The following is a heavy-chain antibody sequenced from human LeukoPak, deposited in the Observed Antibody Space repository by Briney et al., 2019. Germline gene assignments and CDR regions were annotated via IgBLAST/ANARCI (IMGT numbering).Heavy chain of an antibody. D-gene: IGHD1-7*01. J-gene: IGHJ5*02. CDR1: GGSITTSSYY. CDR2: IYYTGGT. Sequence: SETLSLTCSVSGGSITTSSYYWGWIRQPPEKGLEWIGSIYYTGGTYYSPSLKSRVTISVDTSKNQFSLKLSSVTAADTAVYYCARSGVNWNYWAFDPWGQGTLVTVSS. V-gene: IGHV4-39*07. CDR3: ARSGVNWNYWAFDP.